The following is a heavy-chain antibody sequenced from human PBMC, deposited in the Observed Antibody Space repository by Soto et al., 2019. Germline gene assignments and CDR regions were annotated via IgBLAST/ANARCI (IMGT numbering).Heavy chain of an antibody. CDR2: ISSSSSYI. CDR1: GFTFSSYS. Sequence: GGSLRLSCAASGFTFSSYSMNWVRQAPGKGLEWVSSISSSSSYIYYADSVKGRFTISRDNAKNSLYLQMNSLRAEDTAVYYCASWGSSGWYPFQHWGQGTLVTVSS. V-gene: IGHV3-21*01. D-gene: IGHD6-19*01. J-gene: IGHJ1*01. CDR3: ASWGSSGWYPFQH.